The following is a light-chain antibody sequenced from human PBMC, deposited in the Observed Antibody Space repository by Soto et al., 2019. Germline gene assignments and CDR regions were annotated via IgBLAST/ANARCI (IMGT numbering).Light chain of an antibody. CDR1: NSDIEFNP. CDR2: DNN. V-gene: IGLV1-44*01. CDR3: ASWDDSLNGVV. Sequence: QSVLTQPPSVSGTPGQTVTISCSGSNSDIEFNPVNWYLHLPGMAPKLLIYDNNKRPSGVPDRFSGSKSGTSGSLAISGLQSEDEAVYYCASWDDSLNGVVFGEGTKLTVL. J-gene: IGLJ3*02.